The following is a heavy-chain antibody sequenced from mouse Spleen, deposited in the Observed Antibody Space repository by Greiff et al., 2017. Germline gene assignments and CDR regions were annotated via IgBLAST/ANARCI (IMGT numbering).Heavy chain of an antibody. J-gene: IGHJ3*01. CDR2: IHPNSGST. Sequence: VQLQQPGAELVKPGASVTLSCKASGYTFTSYWMHWVKQRPGQGLEWIGMIHPNSGSTNYNEKVKSKATLTVDKSSSTAYMQLSSLTSEESAVYYCARGEDYDEWFAYWGQGTLVTVSA. V-gene: IGHV1-64*01. D-gene: IGHD2-4*01. CDR1: GYTFTSYW. CDR3: ARGEDYDEWFAY.